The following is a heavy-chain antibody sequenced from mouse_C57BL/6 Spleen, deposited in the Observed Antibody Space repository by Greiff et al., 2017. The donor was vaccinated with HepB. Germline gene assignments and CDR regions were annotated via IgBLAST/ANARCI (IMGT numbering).Heavy chain of an antibody. D-gene: IGHD4-1*01. CDR3: ARRRVNWDEGFAY. CDR2: INPNNGGT. Sequence: VQLKESGPELVKPGASVKMSCKASGYTFTDYNMHWVKQSHGKSLEWIGYINPNNGGTSYNQKFKGKATLTVNKSSSTAYMELRSLTSEDSAVYYCARRRVNWDEGFAYWGQGTLVTVSA. J-gene: IGHJ3*01. V-gene: IGHV1-22*01. CDR1: GYTFTDYN.